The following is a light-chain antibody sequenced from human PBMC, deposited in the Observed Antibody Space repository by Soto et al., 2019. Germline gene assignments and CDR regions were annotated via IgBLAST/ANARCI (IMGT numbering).Light chain of an antibody. CDR2: GAS. V-gene: IGKV3-20*01. J-gene: IGKJ4*01. CDR3: QQYGSSPPLT. CDR1: PSVSSSY. Sequence: EIVLTQSPGPLSLSPGERATPSCRARPSVSSSYLAWYQQQPGQAPRLLIYGASSRATGIPDRFSGSGSGTDFTLTISRLEPEDFAVYYCQQYGSSPPLTFGGGTKVDIK.